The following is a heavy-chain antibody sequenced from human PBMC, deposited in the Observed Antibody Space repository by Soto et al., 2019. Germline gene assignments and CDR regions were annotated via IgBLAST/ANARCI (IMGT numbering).Heavy chain of an antibody. CDR2: NSGSGGST. Sequence: EVQLLESGGGLVQPGGSLRLSCAASGFTFSSYAMSWVRQAPGKGLEWVSANSGSGGSTYYADSVKGRFTISRDNSKNTLYLQMNSLRAEDTAVDDCAKDKMERVADTFDYWGQGTLVTVSS. D-gene: IGHD2-15*01. CDR3: AKDKMERVADTFDY. J-gene: IGHJ4*02. CDR1: GFTFSSYA. V-gene: IGHV3-23*01.